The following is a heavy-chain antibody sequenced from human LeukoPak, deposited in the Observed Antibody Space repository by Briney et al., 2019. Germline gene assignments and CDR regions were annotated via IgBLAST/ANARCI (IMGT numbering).Heavy chain of an antibody. D-gene: IGHD2/OR15-2a*01. CDR1: GFTFSRYA. Sequence: PGGCLRFSCVASGFTFSRYAMNWVRQTPGKRLEWISLIGTDEARTHYADSVKGRFIISRDNSKNTLFLQMYSVRTEDTAVYYCAKDLDSTDLYDNADWGQGTLVTVSS. V-gene: IGHV3-23*01. CDR2: IGTDEART. J-gene: IGHJ1*01. CDR3: AKDLDSTDLYDNAD.